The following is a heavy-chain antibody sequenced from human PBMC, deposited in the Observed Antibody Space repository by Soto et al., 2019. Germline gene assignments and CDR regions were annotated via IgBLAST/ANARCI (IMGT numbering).Heavy chain of an antibody. Sequence: PSETLSLTCPVSGGSISSYYWSWIRQPPGKGLEWIGYIYYSGSTNYNPSLKSRVTISVDTSKNQFSLKLSSVTAADPAVYYCARSWDYYGDFSYWGQGTLVTVSS. CDR2: IYYSGST. D-gene: IGHD3-10*01. CDR3: ARSWDYYGDFSY. V-gene: IGHV4-59*12. J-gene: IGHJ4*02. CDR1: GGSISSYY.